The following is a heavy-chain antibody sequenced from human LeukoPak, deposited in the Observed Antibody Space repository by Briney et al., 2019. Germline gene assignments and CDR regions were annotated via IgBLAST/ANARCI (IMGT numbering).Heavy chain of an antibody. D-gene: IGHD1-26*01. CDR2: IYYSGST. CDR3: ARFTSGTPGAFHI. CDR1: GGSIGSSYYY. V-gene: IGHV4-39*07. Sequence: SETLSLTCTVSGGSIGSSYYYWGWIRQPPGRGLEWIGSIYYSGSTYYNPSLKSRVTISLDTSKNQFSLRLTSVTAADTAVYYCARFTSGTPGAFHIWGQGTMVTVSS. J-gene: IGHJ3*02.